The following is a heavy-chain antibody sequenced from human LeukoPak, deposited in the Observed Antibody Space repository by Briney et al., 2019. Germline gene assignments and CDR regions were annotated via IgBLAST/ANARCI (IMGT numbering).Heavy chain of an antibody. CDR3: ASGWALSS. Sequence: SQTLSLTCALSGDGVASNDAPWNWIRQSPSRDLEGLGRTYYRSKWYYEYASFVKGRIAIVPDTSRNQFSLQLSSVIPDDTAVYYCASGWALSSWGQGTQVTVSS. CDR2: TYYRSKWYY. V-gene: IGHV6-1*01. D-gene: IGHD1-26*01. J-gene: IGHJ5*02. CDR1: GDGVASNDAP.